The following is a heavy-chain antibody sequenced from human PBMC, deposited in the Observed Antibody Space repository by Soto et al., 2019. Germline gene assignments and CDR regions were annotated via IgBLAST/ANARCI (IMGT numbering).Heavy chain of an antibody. CDR3: ARPYYYDSSGLNWFDP. D-gene: IGHD3-22*01. CDR1: GYTFTSYG. J-gene: IGHJ5*02. Sequence: ASVKGSCKASGYTFTSYGISWVRQAPGQGLEWMGWISAYNGNTNYAQKLQGRVTMTTDTSTSTAYMELRSLGSDDTAVYYCARPYYYDSSGLNWFDPWGQGTLVTVSS. CDR2: ISAYNGNT. V-gene: IGHV1-18*01.